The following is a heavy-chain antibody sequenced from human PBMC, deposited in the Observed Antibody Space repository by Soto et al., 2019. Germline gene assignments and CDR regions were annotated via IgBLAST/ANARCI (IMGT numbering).Heavy chain of an antibody. CDR3: ARLDIVVVVAATRGNWFEP. V-gene: IGHV4-31*03. CDR2: IYYSGST. Sequence: PSETLSLTCTVSGGSISSGGYYWSWIRQHPGKGLEWIGYIYYSGSTYYNPFLKSRVTISVDTSKNQFSLKLSSVTAADTAVYYCARLDIVVVVAATRGNWFEPWGQGTLVTVSS. CDR1: GGSISSGGYY. D-gene: IGHD2-15*01. J-gene: IGHJ5*02.